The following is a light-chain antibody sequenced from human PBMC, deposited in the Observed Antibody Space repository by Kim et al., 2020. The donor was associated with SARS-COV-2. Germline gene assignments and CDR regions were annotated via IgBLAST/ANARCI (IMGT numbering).Light chain of an antibody. CDR3: QQYHDLPYT. CDR1: QSVSNK. CDR2: WSS. J-gene: IGKJ2*01. Sequence: SRGEGATFNGKSSQSVSNKLVWYQQKPGQPPKLLIRWSSDRESGVPDRFSGSGSGTDFTLSISSLQAEDVAVYHCQQYHDLPYTFGQGTKLEI. V-gene: IGKV4-1*01.